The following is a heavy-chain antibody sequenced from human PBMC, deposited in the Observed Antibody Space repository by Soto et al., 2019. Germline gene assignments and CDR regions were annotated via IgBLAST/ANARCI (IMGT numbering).Heavy chain of an antibody. D-gene: IGHD4-17*01. Sequence: SETLSLTCAVYGGSFSGYYWSWIRQPPGKGLEWIGEINHSGSTNYNPSLKSRVTISVDTSKNQFSLKLSSVTAADTAVYYCARGLRRNRFDPWGQGTLVTVSS. CDR3: ARGLRRNRFDP. J-gene: IGHJ5*02. CDR2: INHSGST. CDR1: GGSFSGYY. V-gene: IGHV4-34*01.